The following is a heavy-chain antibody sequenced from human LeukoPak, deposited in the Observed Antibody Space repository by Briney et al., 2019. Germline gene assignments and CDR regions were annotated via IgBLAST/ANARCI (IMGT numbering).Heavy chain of an antibody. CDR3: ARFAEPPQYFDY. CDR1: GFTFSTYW. D-gene: IGHD1-26*01. V-gene: IGHV3-7*04. CDR2: IKPDGSDK. Sequence: GGSLRLSCSASGFTFSTYWMTWVRQAPGRGLEWVANIKPDGSDKYYVDSVKGRFTISRDNAKNSLYLQMNSLRAEDTGVYYCARFAEPPQYFDYWGQGTLVTVSS. J-gene: IGHJ4*02.